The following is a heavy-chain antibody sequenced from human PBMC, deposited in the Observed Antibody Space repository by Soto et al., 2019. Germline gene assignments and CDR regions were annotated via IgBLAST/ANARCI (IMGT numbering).Heavy chain of an antibody. J-gene: IGHJ3*02. CDR1: GFSFSAYA. CDR3: AKDLIAGHGVWEAFDM. V-gene: IGHV3-23*01. CDR2: LVGSGADK. D-gene: IGHD2-8*01. Sequence: GSLRLSCAASGFSFSAYAMNWVRQAPGKGLQWVSGLVGSGADKNYADSVRGRFTVSRDNSKNTLYLQMNSLRDEDTAVYYCAKDLIAGHGVWEAFDMWGRGTKVTVSS.